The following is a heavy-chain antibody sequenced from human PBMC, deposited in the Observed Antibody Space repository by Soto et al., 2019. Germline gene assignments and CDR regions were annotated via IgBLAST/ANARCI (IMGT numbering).Heavy chain of an antibody. J-gene: IGHJ5*02. CDR2: IYYSGST. V-gene: IGHV4-31*03. D-gene: IGHD2-2*01. CDR1: GGSISSGGYY. CDR3: ARALSYQLLRLSWFDP. Sequence: SETLSLTCTVSGGSISSGGYYWSWIRQHPGKGLGWIGYIYYSGSTYYNPSLKSRVTISVDTSKNQFSLKLSSVTAADTAVYYCARALSYQLLRLSWFDPWGQGTLVTVSS.